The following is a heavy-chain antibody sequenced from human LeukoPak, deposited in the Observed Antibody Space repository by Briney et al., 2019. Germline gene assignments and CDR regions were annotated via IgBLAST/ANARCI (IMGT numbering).Heavy chain of an antibody. CDR3: ARDSSIVGATTVFGY. D-gene: IGHD1-26*01. Sequence: ASVKVSCKASGYTFTSYYMHWARQAPGQGLEWMGIINPSGGSTSYAQKFQGRVTMTRDTSTSTVYMELSSLRSEDTAVYYCARDSSIVGATTVFGYWGQGTLVTVSS. CDR1: GYTFTSYY. J-gene: IGHJ4*02. V-gene: IGHV1-46*01. CDR2: INPSGGST.